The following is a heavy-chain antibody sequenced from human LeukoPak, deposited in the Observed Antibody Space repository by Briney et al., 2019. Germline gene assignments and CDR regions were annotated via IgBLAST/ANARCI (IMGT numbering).Heavy chain of an antibody. Sequence: GGSLSLSCVVSGFTFSSYGVSWVPEAPEKGLVWVSAIGGWGGRTYYADYVKGRFTISRDNSRNTLNLQMNSLRVEDTAIYSCAKRSDYGENWNYLDYWGQGTPVTVSS. J-gene: IGHJ4*02. CDR2: IGGWGGRT. CDR3: AKRSDYGENWNYLDY. V-gene: IGHV3-23*01. CDR1: GFTFSSYG. D-gene: IGHD4-17*01.